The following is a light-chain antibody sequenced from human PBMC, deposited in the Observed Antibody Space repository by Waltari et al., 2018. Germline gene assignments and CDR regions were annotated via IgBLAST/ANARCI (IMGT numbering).Light chain of an antibody. CDR2: DAS. Sequence: DIVLTQSQGTLSLSPGERATLSCRASQSVSRYLAWYQQKPGQAPRLLIYDASIRASGIPDRFSGSGSGTDFSLTISRLEPEDFAVYYCQKYGTLPATFGQGTKVQMK. V-gene: IGKV3-20*01. J-gene: IGKJ1*01. CDR3: QKYGTLPAT. CDR1: QSVSRY.